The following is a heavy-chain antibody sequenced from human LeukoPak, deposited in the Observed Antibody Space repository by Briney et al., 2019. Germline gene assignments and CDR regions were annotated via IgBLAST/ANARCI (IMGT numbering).Heavy chain of an antibody. Sequence: GGSLRLSCAASGLTFSSYAMHWVRQAPGKGPEWVAVISYDGSNKYYADSVKGRFTISRDNSKNTLYLQMNSLRAEDTAVYYCARPGIAAAGIHHPWGQGTLVTVSS. V-gene: IGHV3-30-3*01. J-gene: IGHJ5*02. CDR3: ARPGIAAAGIHHP. CDR1: GLTFSSYA. D-gene: IGHD6-13*01. CDR2: ISYDGSNK.